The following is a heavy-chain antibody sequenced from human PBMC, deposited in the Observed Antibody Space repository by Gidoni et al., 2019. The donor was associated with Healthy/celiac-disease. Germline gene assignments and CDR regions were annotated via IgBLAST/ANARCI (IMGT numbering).Heavy chain of an antibody. CDR1: GGSFSGYY. D-gene: IGHD1-1*01. Sequence: QVQLQQWGAGLLKPSETLSLTCAVYGGSFSGYYWSWIRQPPGKGLEWIGEINHSGSTNYNPSLKSRVTISVDTSKNQFSLKLSSVTAADTAVYYCARDPSNWNPLDYWGQGTLVTVSS. J-gene: IGHJ4*02. CDR3: ARDPSNWNPLDY. CDR2: INHSGST. V-gene: IGHV4-34*01.